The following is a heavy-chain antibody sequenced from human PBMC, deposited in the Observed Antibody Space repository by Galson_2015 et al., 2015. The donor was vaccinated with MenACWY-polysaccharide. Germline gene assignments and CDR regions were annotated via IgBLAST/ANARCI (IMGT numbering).Heavy chain of an antibody. CDR3: ARIIARKYTFADS. CDR1: GYKFTSND. Sequence: SAKVSCKASGYKFTSNDINWVRQATGQGLEWMGWMNPNSGNTGYEQKFQGRVTMTSSSDMTTAYMVLSSLRSEDTAVYYCARIIARKYTFADSWGQGTLVTVSS. D-gene: IGHD2-21*01. J-gene: IGHJ4*02. V-gene: IGHV1-8*01. CDR2: MNPNSGNT.